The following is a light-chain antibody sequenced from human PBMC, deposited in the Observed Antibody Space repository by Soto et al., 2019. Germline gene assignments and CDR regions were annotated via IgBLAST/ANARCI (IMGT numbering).Light chain of an antibody. CDR1: NSNIGNNY. Sequence: QSVLTQPPSVSAAPGQRVTVSCSGSNSNIGNNYVSWYHHLPGAAPKLLIYENNQRPSGIADRFSGSKSGTSATLGITGLQTGDEGDYYCGALDDSLSAGVFGGGTQVTVL. CDR3: GALDDSLSAGV. CDR2: ENN. J-gene: IGLJ3*02. V-gene: IGLV1-51*02.